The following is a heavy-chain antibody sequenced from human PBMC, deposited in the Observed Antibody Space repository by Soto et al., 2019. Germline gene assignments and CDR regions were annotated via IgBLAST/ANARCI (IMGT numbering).Heavy chain of an antibody. Sequence: GGSLRLSCAASGFTFSSYAMSWFRKPPGKGLEWVSAISGSGGSTYYADSVKGRFTISRDNSKNTLYLQMNSLRAEDTAVYYCAKGGGYDLWSGYYLDFWGQGPLVTGST. CDR3: AKGGGYDLWSGYYLDF. D-gene: IGHD3-3*01. J-gene: IGHJ4*02. CDR2: ISGSGGST. V-gene: IGHV3-23*01. CDR1: GFTFSSYA.